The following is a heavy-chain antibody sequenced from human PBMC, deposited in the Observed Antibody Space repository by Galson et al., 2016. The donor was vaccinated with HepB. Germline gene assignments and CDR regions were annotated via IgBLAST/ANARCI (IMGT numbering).Heavy chain of an antibody. CDR2: ISYSGST. CDR1: GASVSRSNYN. V-gene: IGHV4-39*01. Sequence: SETLSLTCTVSGASVSRSNYNWGWIRQPPGKGLEWIGRISYSGSTLYNPSPKSRVTVPVDTSKNQFSLHLTSLIAADTAVYYCAKLPGNGATVFQYWGQGTLVTVSS. CDR3: AKLPGNGATVFQY. D-gene: IGHD4/OR15-4a*01. J-gene: IGHJ4*02.